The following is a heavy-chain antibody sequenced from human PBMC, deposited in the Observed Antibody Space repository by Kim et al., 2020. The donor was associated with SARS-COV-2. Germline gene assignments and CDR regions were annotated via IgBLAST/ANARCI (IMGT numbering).Heavy chain of an antibody. D-gene: IGHD2-2*01. J-gene: IGHJ5*02. V-gene: IGHV1-24*01. CDR2: DGET. CDR3: FTSWRFDP. Sequence: DGETIYAQKFQGRVTMTEDTSTDTAYMELSSLRSEDTAVYYCFTSWRFDPWGQGTLVTVSS.